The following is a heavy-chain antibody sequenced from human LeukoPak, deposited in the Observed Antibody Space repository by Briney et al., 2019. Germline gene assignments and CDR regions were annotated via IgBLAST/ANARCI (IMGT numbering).Heavy chain of an antibody. D-gene: IGHD4/OR15-4a*01. CDR3: GSEPDYVDGED. CDR1: GFTFSDYG. V-gene: IGHV3-30*03. J-gene: IGHJ4*02. Sequence: GGSLRLSCAASGFTFSDYGMHWVHQAPGKGLEWVAVISYNGNNKYFTDSVKGRFTISRDNSKNTLYLQMNNLRAEDTAVYYCGSEPDYVDGEDWGQGTLVTVSS. CDR2: ISYNGNNK.